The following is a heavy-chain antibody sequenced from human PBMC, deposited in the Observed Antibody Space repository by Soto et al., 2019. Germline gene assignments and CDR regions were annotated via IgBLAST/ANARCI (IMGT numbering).Heavy chain of an antibody. Sequence: TGGSLRLSCAASGFTFSSYAMHWVRQAPGKGLEWVAVISYDGSNKYYADSVKGRFTISRDNSKNTLYLQMNSLRAEDTAVYYCARVPPDNDHYFDYWGQGTLVTVSS. J-gene: IGHJ4*02. V-gene: IGHV3-30-3*01. CDR1: GFTFSSYA. CDR2: ISYDGSNK. D-gene: IGHD1-1*01. CDR3: ARVPPDNDHYFDY.